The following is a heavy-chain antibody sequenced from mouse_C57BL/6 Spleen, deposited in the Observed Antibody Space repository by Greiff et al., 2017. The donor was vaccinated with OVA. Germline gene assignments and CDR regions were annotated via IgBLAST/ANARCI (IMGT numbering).Heavy chain of an antibody. CDR1: GYTFTSYW. V-gene: IGHV1-5*01. D-gene: IGHD1-1*01. J-gene: IGHJ4*01. Sequence: DVQLQESGTVLARPGASVKMSCKTSGYTFTSYWMHWVKQRPGQGLEWIGAIYPGNSDTSYNQKFKGKAKLTAVTSASTAYMELSSLTNEDSAVYYCTSTVVGGDAMDYWGQGTSVTVSS. CDR3: TSTVVGGDAMDY. CDR2: IYPGNSDT.